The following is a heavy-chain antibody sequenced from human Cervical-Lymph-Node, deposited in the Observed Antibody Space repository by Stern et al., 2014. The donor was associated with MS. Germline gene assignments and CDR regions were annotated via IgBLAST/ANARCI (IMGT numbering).Heavy chain of an antibody. CDR2: IDWDGDK. Sequence: QITLKESGPALVKPTQTLTLTCSFSGFSLNTTGMCVSWIRQPPGQALEWLALIDWDGDKYYTTSLKTRLTISKDTSKNQVVLTMTNVDPVDTATYYCVRSQTMFRGVTFFDYWGQGTLITVSS. D-gene: IGHD3-10*01. CDR1: GFSLNTTGMC. J-gene: IGHJ4*02. CDR3: VRSQTMFRGVTFFDY. V-gene: IGHV2-70*01.